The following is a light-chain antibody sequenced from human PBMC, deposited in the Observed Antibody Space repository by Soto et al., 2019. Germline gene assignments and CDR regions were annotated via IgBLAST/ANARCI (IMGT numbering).Light chain of an antibody. CDR2: EGS. Sequence: QSALTQPASVSGSPGQSITLSCTGTSRDVGSYNLVSWYQQHPGKAPKLMIYEGSKRPSGVSNRFSGSKSGNTASLTISGLQAEDEADYYCGSYAYRSTFWGFGGGTKLTVL. J-gene: IGLJ3*02. CDR1: SRDVGSYNL. V-gene: IGLV2-23*03. CDR3: GSYAYRSTFWG.